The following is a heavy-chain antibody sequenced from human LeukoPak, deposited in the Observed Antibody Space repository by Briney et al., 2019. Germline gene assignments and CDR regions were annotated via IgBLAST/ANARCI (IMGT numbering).Heavy chain of an antibody. Sequence: GGSLRLSCAASGFTFSSYAMHWVRQAPGKGLEWVSSISSSSSYIYYADSVKGRFTISRDNAKNSLYLQMNSLRAEDTAVYYCARVYRDYYDSSGYCPDYWGQGTLVTVSS. CDR3: ARVYRDYYDSSGYCPDY. V-gene: IGHV3-21*01. J-gene: IGHJ4*02. CDR2: ISSSSSYI. CDR1: GFTFSSYA. D-gene: IGHD3-22*01.